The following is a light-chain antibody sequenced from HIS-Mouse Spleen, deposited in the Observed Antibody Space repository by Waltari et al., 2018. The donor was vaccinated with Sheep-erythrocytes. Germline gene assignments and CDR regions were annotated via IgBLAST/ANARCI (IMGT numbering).Light chain of an antibody. Sequence: QSALTQPRSVSGSPGQSVTISCTGTSSDVGGYNYVSWYQQHPGKAPKLMIYDVSKRPSVFPDRFSGSKSGNTASLTISGLQAEDEADYYCCSYAGSSTPWVFGGGTKLTVL. CDR3: CSYAGSSTPWV. CDR1: SSDVGGYNY. V-gene: IGLV2-11*01. J-gene: IGLJ3*02. CDR2: DVS.